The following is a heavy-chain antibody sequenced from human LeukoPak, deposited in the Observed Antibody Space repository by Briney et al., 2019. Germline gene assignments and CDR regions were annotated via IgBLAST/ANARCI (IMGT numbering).Heavy chain of an antibody. Sequence: GGSLRLSCAASGFTFSSYWMSWVRQAPGKGLEWVANIKQDGSEKYYVDSVKGRFTISRDNAKNSLYLQMNSLRAEDTAVYYCARDSSISSSDYYPLGYWGQGTLVTVSS. J-gene: IGHJ4*02. D-gene: IGHD3-22*01. CDR2: IKQDGSEK. CDR3: ARDSSISSSDYYPLGY. CDR1: GFTFSSYW. V-gene: IGHV3-7*01.